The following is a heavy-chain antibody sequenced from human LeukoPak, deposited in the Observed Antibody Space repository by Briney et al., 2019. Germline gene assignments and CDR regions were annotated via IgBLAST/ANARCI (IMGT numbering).Heavy chain of an antibody. D-gene: IGHD3-22*01. CDR3: AAGVTTYYYYYYMDV. Sequence: PSETLSLTCAVYGGSFSGYYWSWIRQPPGKGLEWIGEINHSGSTNYNPSLKSRVTISVDTSKNQFSLKLSSVTAADTAVYYCAAGVTTYYYYYYMDVWGKGTTVTVSS. CDR1: GGSFSGYY. CDR2: INHSGST. V-gene: IGHV4-34*01. J-gene: IGHJ6*03.